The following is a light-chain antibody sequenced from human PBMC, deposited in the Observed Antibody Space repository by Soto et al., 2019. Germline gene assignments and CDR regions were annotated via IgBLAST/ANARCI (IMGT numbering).Light chain of an antibody. CDR2: GAT. J-gene: IGKJ4*01. CDR3: QQTFSVTPLT. Sequence: DIQMTQSPSSLSASVGDTVTISCRASRSIRAYLNWYQHKPGKAPNLLIYGATTLHSGVPSRFSGSGSGTDFSLTISSLQPEDFATYYCQQTFSVTPLTFGEGTKVEI. V-gene: IGKV1-39*01. CDR1: RSIRAY.